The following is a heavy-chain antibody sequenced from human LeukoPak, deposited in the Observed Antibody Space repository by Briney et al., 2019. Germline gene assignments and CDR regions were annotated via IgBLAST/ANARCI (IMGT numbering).Heavy chain of an antibody. Sequence: PGRSLRLSWAASGFTFSSFWMNWVRQAPGKGLEWVANINQDGSERYYVGSVKGRFTISRDNSKNSLYLQMNSLRVEDTAVYYCAMLSLIGAGYDSWGQGTLVTVSS. CDR2: INQDGSER. CDR3: AMLSLIGAGYDS. CDR1: GFTFSSFW. V-gene: IGHV3-7*01. D-gene: IGHD1-14*01. J-gene: IGHJ5*01.